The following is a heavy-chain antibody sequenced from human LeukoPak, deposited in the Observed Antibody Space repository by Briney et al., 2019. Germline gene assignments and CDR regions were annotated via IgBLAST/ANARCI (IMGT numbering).Heavy chain of an antibody. D-gene: IGHD1-26*01. CDR2: INHSGST. V-gene: IGHV4-34*01. CDR3: ASGLSGSYYRDAFDI. CDR1: GGSFSGYY. Sequence: SETLSLTCAVYGGSFSGYYWSWIRQPPGKGLEWIGEINHSGSTNYNPSLKSRVTISVDTSRNQFSLKLSSVTAADTAVYYCASGLSGSYYRDAFDIWGQGTMVTVSS. J-gene: IGHJ3*02.